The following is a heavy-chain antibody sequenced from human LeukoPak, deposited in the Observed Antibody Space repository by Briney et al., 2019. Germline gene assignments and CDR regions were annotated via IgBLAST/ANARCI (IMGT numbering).Heavy chain of an antibody. V-gene: IGHV4-59*01. Sequence: SETLSLTCTVSGGSISSYYWSWIRQPPGKGLEWIGYIYYSGSTNYNPSLKSRVTISVDTSKNQFSLKLSSVTAADTAVYYCASVRRGFGESSKYYSYYYMDVWGNGTTVPIS. CDR3: ASVRRGFGESSKYYSYYYMDV. J-gene: IGHJ6*03. CDR2: IYYSGST. CDR1: GGSISSYY. D-gene: IGHD3-10*01.